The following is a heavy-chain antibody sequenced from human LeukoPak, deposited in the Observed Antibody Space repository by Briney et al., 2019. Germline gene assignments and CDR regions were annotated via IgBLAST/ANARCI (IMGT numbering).Heavy chain of an antibody. V-gene: IGHV4-59*01. D-gene: IGHD4-17*01. CDR2: IYYSGST. J-gene: IGHJ3*02. CDR3: ARDPTTVTKGFDI. CDR1: GGSMSSYY. Sequence: SQTLSLTCTVSGGSMSSYYWSWIRQPPGKGLEWIGYIYYSGSTNYNPSLKSRVTISVDTSKNQFSLKLSSVTAADTAVYYCARDPTTVTKGFDIWGQGTMVTVSS.